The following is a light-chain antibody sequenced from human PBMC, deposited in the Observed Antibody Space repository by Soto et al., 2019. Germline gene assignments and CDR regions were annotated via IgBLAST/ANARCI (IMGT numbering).Light chain of an antibody. V-gene: IGKV3-15*01. Sequence: MTQSPATLSVSPGYPGTLSCRASQSVSSNLAWYQQKPGQAPRLLVHGASMRAAGVPARFTGSGSGTDFTLTISGLQSDDFAVYYCQQYYNWPPYTVGQGTKVDI. CDR2: GAS. J-gene: IGKJ2*01. CDR3: QQYYNWPPYT. CDR1: QSVSSN.